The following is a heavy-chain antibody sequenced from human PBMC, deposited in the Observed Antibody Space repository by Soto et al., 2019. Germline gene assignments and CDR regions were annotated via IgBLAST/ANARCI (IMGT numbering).Heavy chain of an antibody. D-gene: IGHD6-19*01. J-gene: IGHJ5*02. CDR1: GFTFSTYG. Sequence: QVQLVESGGGVVLPGKSLRLSCAASGFTFSTYGMHWVRQAPGKGLEWVTMTSSDGNSKYYADSVKGRFTISRDNSRNTLYLEMNSLRPEDTAVYYCAKDLYGSGWYNYFDPWGQGTLVTVSS. CDR3: AKDLYGSGWYNYFDP. V-gene: IGHV3-30*18. CDR2: TSSDGNSK.